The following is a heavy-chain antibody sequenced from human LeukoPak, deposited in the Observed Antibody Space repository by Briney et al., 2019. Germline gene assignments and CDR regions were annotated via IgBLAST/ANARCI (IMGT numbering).Heavy chain of an antibody. Sequence: SGPALVKPTQTLTLTCTFSGFSLSTSGMCVSWIRQPPGKALEWLARIDWDDDKYYSTSLKTRLTISKDTSKNQVVLTMTNMVPVDTATYYCARTPSSGWYGATDYWSQGTLVTVSS. V-gene: IGHV2-70*11. CDR1: GFSLSTSGMC. D-gene: IGHD6-19*01. CDR3: ARTPSSGWYGATDY. CDR2: IDWDDDK. J-gene: IGHJ4*02.